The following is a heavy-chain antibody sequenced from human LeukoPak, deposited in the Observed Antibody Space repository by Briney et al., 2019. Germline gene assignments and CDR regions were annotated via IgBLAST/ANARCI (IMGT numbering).Heavy chain of an antibody. D-gene: IGHD3-3*01. CDR3: ARQGIEELRFLEWSRHAPYYYYYMDV. J-gene: IGHJ6*03. V-gene: IGHV5-51*01. Sequence: GESLKISCKGSGYSFTSYWIGWVRQMPGKGLEWMGIIYPGDSDTRYSPSFQGQVTISADKSISTAYLQWSSLKASDTAMYYCARQGIEELRFLEWSRHAPYYYYYMDVWGKGTTVTVSS. CDR2: IYPGDSDT. CDR1: GYSFTSYW.